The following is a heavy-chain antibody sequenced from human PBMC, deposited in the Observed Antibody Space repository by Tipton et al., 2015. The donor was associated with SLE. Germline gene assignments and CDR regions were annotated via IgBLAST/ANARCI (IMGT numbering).Heavy chain of an antibody. CDR2: IEYSWIT. V-gene: IGHV4-39*07. D-gene: IGHD2-15*01. J-gene: IGHJ4*02. CDR1: GGSISSSSYF. CDR3: ARLYLRGDCSGDSCYSGTFY. Sequence: TLSLTCTVSGGSISSSSYFWAWIRHPPGKGLEWIGSIEYSWITYQSPSLKSRVTLSVDTSKNEFSLKLSSVTAADTAVYYCARLYLRGDCSGDSCYSGTFYWGQGTLVTVSS.